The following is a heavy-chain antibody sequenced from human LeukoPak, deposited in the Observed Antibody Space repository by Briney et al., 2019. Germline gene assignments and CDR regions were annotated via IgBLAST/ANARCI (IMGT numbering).Heavy chain of an antibody. CDR2: IRYDGSNK. Sequence: GGSLRLSCAASGFIFSSYGMHWVRQAPGKGLEWVAFIRYDGSNKYYADSVKGRFTISRDNSKNTLYLQMNSLRAEDTAVYYCAKDRTVGYYDSSGYYYDTKYFDYWGQGTLVTVSS. V-gene: IGHV3-30*02. CDR3: AKDRTVGYYDSSGYYYDTKYFDY. J-gene: IGHJ4*02. CDR1: GFIFSSYG. D-gene: IGHD3-22*01.